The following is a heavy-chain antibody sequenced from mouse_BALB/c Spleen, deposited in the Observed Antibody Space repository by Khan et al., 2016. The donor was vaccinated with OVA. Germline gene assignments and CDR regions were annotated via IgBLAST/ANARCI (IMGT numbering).Heavy chain of an antibody. Sequence: VELVESGAELARPGASVKMSCKASGYTFTSYTIHWIKKRPGQGLEWIGYINPSNGYTNYNQKFKDKATLTTDKSSTTAYLQLSSLTSEDSAVYSCVRDGAYHRNDGWFAYRGQGTLVTVSA. J-gene: IGHJ3*01. CDR2: INPSNGYT. V-gene: IGHV1-4*01. CDR1: GYTFTSYT. D-gene: IGHD2-14*01. CDR3: VRDGAYHRNDGWFAY.